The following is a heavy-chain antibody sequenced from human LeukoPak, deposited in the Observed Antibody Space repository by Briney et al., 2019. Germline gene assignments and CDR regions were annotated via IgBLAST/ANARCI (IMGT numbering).Heavy chain of an antibody. CDR1: GFTFSTFD. CDR2: INTDGSST. J-gene: IGHJ4*02. CDR3: ASSSWWALDY. D-gene: IGHD6-13*01. Sequence: GGSLRLSCAASGFTFSTFDMHWVRQAPGRGLVWVSRINTDGSSTSYAGSVKGRFTISRDNAKNTLYLQMNSLRAEDTAVYYCASSSWWALDYWGQGTLVTVSS. V-gene: IGHV3-74*01.